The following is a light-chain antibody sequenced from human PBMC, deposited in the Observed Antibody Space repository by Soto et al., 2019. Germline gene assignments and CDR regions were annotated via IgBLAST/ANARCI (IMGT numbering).Light chain of an antibody. CDR1: QGVSSY. CDR2: DAT. Sequence: EIVLTQSPAPLSLSPGERATLSCRASQGVSSYLAWYQQKPGQAPRLLIYDATNRATVIPARFSGSGPGTDFTLTSSSLEPEDFAFYYYQHRSNWLTFGGGTKVEIK. V-gene: IGKV3D-11*01. J-gene: IGKJ4*01. CDR3: QHRSNWLT.